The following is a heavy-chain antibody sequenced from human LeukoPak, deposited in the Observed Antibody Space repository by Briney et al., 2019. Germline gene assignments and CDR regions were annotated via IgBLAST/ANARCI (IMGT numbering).Heavy chain of an antibody. D-gene: IGHD3-16*01. Sequence: PGGSLRLSCAASGFTFSSYEMNWVRQAPGKGLEWVSYISSSGSTIYCADSVKGRFTISRDNAKNSLYLQMNGLRAEDTALYYCASGRQLGYWGQGTLVTVSS. CDR2: ISSSGSTI. CDR1: GFTFSSYE. CDR3: ASGRQLGY. J-gene: IGHJ4*02. V-gene: IGHV3-48*03.